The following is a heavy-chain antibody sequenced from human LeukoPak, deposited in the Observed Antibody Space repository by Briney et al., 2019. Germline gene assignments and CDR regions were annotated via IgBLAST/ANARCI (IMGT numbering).Heavy chain of an antibody. CDR2: MYLSGTA. D-gene: IGHD3-22*01. V-gene: IGHV4/OR15-8*02. Sequence: PSETLSLTCAVSGASISSVNLWSWVRQPPGKGLEWIGEMYLSGTATYNPSLKGRVTISIDKSENQFSLKLTSVTAADTAVYYCAGETYYYDSSGYSGSSSLHPWGQGTLVTVSS. J-gene: IGHJ5*02. CDR3: AGETYYYDSSGYSGSSSLHP. CDR1: GASISSVNL.